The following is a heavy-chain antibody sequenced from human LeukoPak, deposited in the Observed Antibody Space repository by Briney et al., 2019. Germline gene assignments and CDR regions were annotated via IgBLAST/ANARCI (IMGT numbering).Heavy chain of an antibody. V-gene: IGHV4-4*07. D-gene: IGHD3-10*01. CDR3: ARGGSGLGPYYYYYMDV. CDR1: GGSISSYY. J-gene: IGHJ6*03. CDR2: IYTSGST. Sequence: SETLSLTCTVSGGSISSYYWRWIRQPAGKGLEWIGRIYTSGSTNYNPSLNSRATMSVDTSKNQFSLKLSSVTAADTAVYYCARGGSGLGPYYYYYMDVWGKGTTVTVSS.